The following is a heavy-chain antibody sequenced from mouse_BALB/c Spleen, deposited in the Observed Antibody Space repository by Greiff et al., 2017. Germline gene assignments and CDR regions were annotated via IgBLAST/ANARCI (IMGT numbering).Heavy chain of an antibody. J-gene: IGHJ2*01. CDR1: GFTFSSFG. V-gene: IGHV5-17*02. D-gene: IGHD1-1*01. CDR3: ARSYGSSSYYFDY. Sequence: EVKVVESGGGLVQPGGSRKLSCAASGFTFSSFGMHWVRQAPEKGLEWVAYISSGSSTIYYADTVKGRFTISRDNPKNTLFLQMTSLRSEDTAMYYCARSYGSSSYYFDYWGQGTTLTVSS. CDR2: ISSGSSTI.